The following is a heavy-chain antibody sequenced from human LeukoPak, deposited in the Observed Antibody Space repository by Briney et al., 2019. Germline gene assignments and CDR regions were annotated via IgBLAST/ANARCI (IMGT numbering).Heavy chain of an antibody. D-gene: IGHD3-22*01. CDR1: GDSFTSVTDY. J-gene: IGHJ4*02. V-gene: IGHV4-39*07. CDR2: GDYSEGT. CDR3: AGEYDSSGYYYVDY. Sequence: KPSETLSLTCTVSGDSFTSVTDYWAWIRQPPGKGLEWIATGDYSEGTYYNPSLESRVAISADMSKNQISLQLTSVTGADTAVYYCAGEYDSSGYYYVDYWGQGTLVTVSS.